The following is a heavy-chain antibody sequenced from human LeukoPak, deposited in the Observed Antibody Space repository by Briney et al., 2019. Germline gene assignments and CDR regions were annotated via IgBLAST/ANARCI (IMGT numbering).Heavy chain of an antibody. CDR3: ARRGPYYYYYYMDV. D-gene: IGHD3-10*01. CDR1: GGSFSGYY. CDR2: INHSGST. J-gene: IGHJ6*03. Sequence: PSETLSLTCAVYGGSFSGYYWSWIRQPPGKGLEWIEEINHSGSTNYNPSLKSRVTISVDTSKNQFSLKLSSVTAADTAVYYCARRGPYYYYYYMDVWGKGTTVTVSS. V-gene: IGHV4-34*01.